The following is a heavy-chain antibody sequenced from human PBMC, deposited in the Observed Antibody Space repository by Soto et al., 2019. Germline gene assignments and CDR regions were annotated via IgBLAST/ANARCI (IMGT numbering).Heavy chain of an antibody. V-gene: IGHV3-7*03. CDR3: ARDATYCLDC. Sequence: EVQLVESGGGLVQPGGSLRRSCAASGFTFSGYWMAWVRQAPGKGLEWVANINQGGGEKYHVDSVKGRFPISRDNAENSPYLQMNSLRAEDTAMYYCARDATYCLDCWGRGTLVTVSS. CDR1: GFTFSGYW. J-gene: IGHJ4*02. D-gene: IGHD2-15*01. CDR2: INQGGGEK.